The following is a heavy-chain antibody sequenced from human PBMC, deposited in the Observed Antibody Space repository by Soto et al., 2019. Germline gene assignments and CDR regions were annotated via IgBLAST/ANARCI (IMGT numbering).Heavy chain of an antibody. CDR1: GGSISSYH. Sequence: QVLLQESGPGLVKPSETLSLSCTVSGGSISSYHWSWIRQTPGKGLEWIGYVNYSWGSNYNPSLKGGVAISLDTSKSQFSLKLTSVTATDTAVYYCARPGFEALPGLVDVWGQGTTVTVSS. CDR2: VNYSWGS. V-gene: IGHV4-59*08. D-gene: IGHD3-10*01. CDR3: ARPGFEALPGLVDV. J-gene: IGHJ6*02.